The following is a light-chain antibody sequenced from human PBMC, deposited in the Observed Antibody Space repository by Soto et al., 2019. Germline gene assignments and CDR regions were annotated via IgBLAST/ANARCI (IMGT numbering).Light chain of an antibody. CDR2: GAA. V-gene: IGKV3-15*01. J-gene: IGKJ1*01. Sequence: EIVFTQSPATLSSFPGERPTLSCRASQTINNNVAWYQLKDGQVPRLLIYGAATRAADVPARFSGGGSGTELTLTISSLQYEDYAEYHCQQYNNWPQTFGQGTKV. CDR1: QTINNN. CDR3: QQYNNWPQT.